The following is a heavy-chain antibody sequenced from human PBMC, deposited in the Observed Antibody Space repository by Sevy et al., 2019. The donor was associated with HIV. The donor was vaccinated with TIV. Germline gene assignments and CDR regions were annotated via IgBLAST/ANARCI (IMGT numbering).Heavy chain of an antibody. Sequence: GGSLRLSCAASGFTFSGYAMHWVRQAPGKGLEWVAVISFDGSNKYYADSVKGRFTISRDNSKNTLYLQMNSLRVEDTAVYYCARGRGGVVAGTGYFDYWGQGTLDTVSS. D-gene: IGHD6-19*01. CDR2: ISFDGSNK. J-gene: IGHJ4*02. CDR1: GFTFSGYA. CDR3: ARGRGGVVAGTGYFDY. V-gene: IGHV3-30-3*01.